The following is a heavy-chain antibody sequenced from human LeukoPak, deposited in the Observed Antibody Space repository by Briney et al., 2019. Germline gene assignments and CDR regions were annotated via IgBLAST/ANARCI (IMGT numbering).Heavy chain of an antibody. V-gene: IGHV3-72*01. CDR2: SKDKTNKYTT. CDR1: GFTFSDHH. Sequence: GGSLRLSCAASGFTFSDHHMDWVRQAPGKGLEWVGRSKDKTNKYTTEYAASVKGRFTISRDDSKKSVYQQMNSLKTEDTAVYYCAKKRSGSNYPFDYWGQGTLVTVSS. D-gene: IGHD1-26*01. J-gene: IGHJ4*02. CDR3: AKKRSGSNYPFDY.